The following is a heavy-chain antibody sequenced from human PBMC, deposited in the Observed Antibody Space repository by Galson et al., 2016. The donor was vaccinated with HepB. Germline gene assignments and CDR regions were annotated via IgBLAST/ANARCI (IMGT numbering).Heavy chain of an antibody. CDR3: ARDLARSFRSGWNAALGWFDP. CDR2: ISYSGRT. Sequence: SETLSPTCTVSGGSVSSGSYYWSWIRQPPGKGLEWIRYISYSGRTNYNPPLKSRVTISVDTSKNQCSLKVSSVTAADTAVYYCARDLARSFRSGWNAALGWFDPWGQGTLVTVSS. J-gene: IGHJ5*02. CDR1: GGSVSSGSYY. V-gene: IGHV4-61*01. D-gene: IGHD6-25*01.